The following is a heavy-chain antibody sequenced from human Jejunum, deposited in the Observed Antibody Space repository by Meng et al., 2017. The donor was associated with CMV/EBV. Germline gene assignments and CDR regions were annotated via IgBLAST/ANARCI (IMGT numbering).Heavy chain of an antibody. CDR3: ARGGNFDP. V-gene: IGHV7-4-1*02. CDR2: ISTNTGTP. Sequence: HVQLVQLGSEVKKPGASVKVSCQSSGYTFSTYTINWVRQAHGRGLEWMGWISTNTGTPTYTQGFTGRFVFSLDTSVSPAYLQISSLKAEDTAVYYCARGGNFDPWGQGTLVTVSS. D-gene: IGHD2/OR15-2a*01. CDR1: GYTFSTYT. J-gene: IGHJ5*02.